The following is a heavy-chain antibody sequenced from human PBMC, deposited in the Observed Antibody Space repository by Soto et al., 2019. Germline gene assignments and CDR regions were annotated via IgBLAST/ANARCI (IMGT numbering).Heavy chain of an antibody. D-gene: IGHD2-2*01. Sequence: ASVKVSCKASGYTFTSYGISWVRQAPGQGLEWMGWIGAYNGNTNYAQKLQGRVTMTTDTSTSTAYMELRSLRSDDTAVYYCARDRLGYCSSTSCGNGMDVWGQGTTVTVSS. CDR3: ARDRLGYCSSTSCGNGMDV. J-gene: IGHJ6*02. CDR1: GYTFTSYG. V-gene: IGHV1-18*04. CDR2: IGAYNGNT.